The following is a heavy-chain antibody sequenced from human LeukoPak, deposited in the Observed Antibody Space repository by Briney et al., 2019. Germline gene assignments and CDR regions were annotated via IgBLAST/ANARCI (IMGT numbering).Heavy chain of an antibody. CDR1: GGSISSGDYY. D-gene: IGHD3-22*01. CDR2: IYYSGST. V-gene: IGHV4-30-4*08. CDR3: ARVGDNYDSSGYFGS. J-gene: IGHJ4*02. Sequence: SQTLSLTCTVSGGSISSGDYYWSWIRQPPGKGLEWIGYIYYSGSTNYNPSLKSRVTTSVDTSKNQFSLKLSSVTAADTAVYYCARVGDNYDSSGYFGSWGQGTLVTVSS.